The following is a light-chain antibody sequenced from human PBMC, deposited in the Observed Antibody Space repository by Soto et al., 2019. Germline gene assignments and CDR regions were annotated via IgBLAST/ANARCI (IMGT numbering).Light chain of an antibody. Sequence: QSVLTQPASVSGSPGQSITISCTGTSSDVGGHNYVSWYQQHPDKVPKLMIYEVRNRPSGVSSRFSGSKSGNTAALTISGLQAEDEADYYCSSYTSSSTRVFGGGTKLTVL. CDR1: SSDVGGHNY. CDR2: EVR. CDR3: SSYTSSSTRV. J-gene: IGLJ3*02. V-gene: IGLV2-14*01.